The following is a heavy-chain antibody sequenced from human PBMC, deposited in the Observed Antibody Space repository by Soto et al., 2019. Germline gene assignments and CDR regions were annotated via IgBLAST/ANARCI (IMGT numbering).Heavy chain of an antibody. CDR3: ARPEVGAFGMDV. J-gene: IGHJ6*02. V-gene: IGHV4-34*01. Sequence: QVQLQQWGAGLLKPSETLSLTCAVYGGSFSGYYWSWIRQPPGKGLEWIGEINHSGSTNYNPSLKRRVTISVDTSKNQFSLKLSSVTAADTAVYYCARPEVGAFGMDVGGQGTTVTVSS. CDR2: INHSGST. CDR1: GGSFSGYY. D-gene: IGHD1-26*01.